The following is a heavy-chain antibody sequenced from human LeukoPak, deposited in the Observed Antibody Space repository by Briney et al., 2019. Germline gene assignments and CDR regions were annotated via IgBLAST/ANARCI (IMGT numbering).Heavy chain of an antibody. D-gene: IGHD3-10*01. J-gene: IGHJ4*02. CDR3: ARSWYYYETGGYYFDY. Sequence: GGSLRLSCAASGFSFSDYNMNWVRQAPGKALEWVSSITTTGTYIFYGDSVKGRFTISRDNSKNTFSLQMTSLRAEDTALYYCARSWYYYETGGYYFDYWGQGTLVTVSS. CDR2: ITTTGTYI. V-gene: IGHV3-21*01. CDR1: GFSFSDYN.